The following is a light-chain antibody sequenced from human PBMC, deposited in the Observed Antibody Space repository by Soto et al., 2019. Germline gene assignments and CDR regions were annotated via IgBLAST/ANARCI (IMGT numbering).Light chain of an antibody. CDR2: ANN. J-gene: IGLJ1*01. CDR3: AAWDDNLNGLV. CDR1: TSNVGGNT. V-gene: IGLV1-44*01. Sequence: QSILTQPPSASGAPGQTVTVSCSGSTSNVGGNTVHWYQHVPGAAPKLLIYANNQRPSGVPDRFSGSKSGTSASLAISGLQSEDEAEYSCAAWDDNLNGLVFGSGTKLNVL.